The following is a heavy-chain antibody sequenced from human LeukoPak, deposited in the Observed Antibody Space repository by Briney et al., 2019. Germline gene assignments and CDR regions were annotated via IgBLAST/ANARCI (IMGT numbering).Heavy chain of an antibody. D-gene: IGHD4-17*01. CDR3: ARLSTVLRPRLYYFDY. J-gene: IGHJ4*02. V-gene: IGHV4-30-4*08. CDR2: INHSGST. Sequence: SQTLSLTCTVPGGSISSGGYYWSWIRQPPGKGLEWIGEINHSGSTNYNPSLKSRVTISVDTSKNQFSLKLSSVTAADTAVYYCARLSTVLRPRLYYFDYWGQGTLVTVSS. CDR1: GGSISSGGYY.